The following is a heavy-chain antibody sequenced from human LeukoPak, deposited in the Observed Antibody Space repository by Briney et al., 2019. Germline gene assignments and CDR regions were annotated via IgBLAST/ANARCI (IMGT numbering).Heavy chain of an antibody. CDR1: GNTFTGYY. J-gene: IGHJ3*02. Sequence: GASVKVSCKASGNTFTGYYIYWVRQAPGQGLEWMGWINPNSGGTNYAQKFQGRATMTRDTSISTAYMDLSRLGSDDTAMYYCAREYCSSSDCYQAFDIWAQGTMVTVSS. D-gene: IGHD2-2*01. CDR2: INPNSGGT. CDR3: AREYCSSSDCYQAFDI. V-gene: IGHV1-2*02.